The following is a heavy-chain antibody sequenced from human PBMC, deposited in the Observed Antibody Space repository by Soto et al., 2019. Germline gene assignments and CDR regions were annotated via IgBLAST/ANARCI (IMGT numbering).Heavy chain of an antibody. D-gene: IGHD2-2*01. J-gene: IGHJ6*02. CDR2: IIPIFGTA. CDR1: GGTFSSYA. V-gene: IGHV1-69*13. CDR3: ASLYCSSTSCPARGYYYYGMDV. Sequence: SVKVSCKASGGTFSSYAISWVRQAPGQGLEWVGGIIPIFGTANYAQKFQGRVTITADESTSTAYMELSSLRSEDTAVYYCASLYCSSTSCPARGYYYYGMDVWGQGATVTVSS.